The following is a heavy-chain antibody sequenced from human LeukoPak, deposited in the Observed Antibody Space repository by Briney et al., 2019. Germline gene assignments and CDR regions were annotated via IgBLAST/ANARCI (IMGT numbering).Heavy chain of an antibody. CDR3: ARGGGAYCGSDCHRNFDY. CDR2: IYSGGST. CDR1: GLTVSSNY. V-gene: IGHV3-53*01. J-gene: IGHJ4*02. Sequence: GGSLRLSCAASGLTVSSNYMSWVRQAPGKGLEWVSVIYSGGSTYYTNSVKGRFTISRDSSENTLYLQMNSLRAEDTAVYYCARGGGAYCGSDCHRNFDYWGQGTLVTVSS. D-gene: IGHD2-21*02.